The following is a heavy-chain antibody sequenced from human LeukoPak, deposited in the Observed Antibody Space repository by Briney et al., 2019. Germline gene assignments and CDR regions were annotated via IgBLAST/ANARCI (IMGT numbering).Heavy chain of an antibody. J-gene: IGHJ3*02. D-gene: IGHD3-22*01. CDR3: TTDLSATTPITMIVVVTFDAFDI. CDR2: IKSKTDGGTT. V-gene: IGHV3-15*01. CDR1: GFTFSNAW. Sequence: GGSLRLSCAASGFTFSNAWMSWVRQAPGKGLEWVGRIKSKTDGGTTDYAAPVKGRFTISRDDSKNTLYLQMNGLKTEDTAVYYCTTDLSATTPITMIVVVTFDAFDIWGQGTMVTVSS.